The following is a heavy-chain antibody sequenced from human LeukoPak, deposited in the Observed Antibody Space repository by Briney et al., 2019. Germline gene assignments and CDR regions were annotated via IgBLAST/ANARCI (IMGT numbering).Heavy chain of an antibody. CDR1: GYTFTIYD. J-gene: IGHJ4*02. D-gene: IGHD3-16*01. CDR3: ARVRYRLAETYIDY. CDR2: INPNSGDT. V-gene: IGHV1-2*02. Sequence: ASVTVSCTASGYTFTIYDINWVRQAPGQGIEGMGWINPNSGDTNYAQKFQGRGTMTRDTSISTAYMELSRLRSDDTAVYYCARVRYRLAETYIDYWGQGTLVTVSS.